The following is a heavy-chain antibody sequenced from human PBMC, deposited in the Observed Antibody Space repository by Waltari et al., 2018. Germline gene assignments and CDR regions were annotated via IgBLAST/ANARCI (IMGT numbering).Heavy chain of an antibody. Sequence: EVALVESGGTLIPPGGSLRLSCAASGFSVTTYEMNWVRQAPGKGRERVAYISNSGEIIPYADSVRGRFDISRDNAKNSLYLQMSSLRAEDTGVYFCARGLVSDGGWYFDHWGQGTLVSVSS. V-gene: IGHV3-48*03. J-gene: IGHJ4*02. CDR3: ARGLVSDGGWYFDH. CDR1: GFSVTTYE. CDR2: ISNSGEII. D-gene: IGHD6-19*01.